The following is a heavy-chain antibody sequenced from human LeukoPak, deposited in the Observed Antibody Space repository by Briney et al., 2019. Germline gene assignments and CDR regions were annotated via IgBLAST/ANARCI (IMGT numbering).Heavy chain of an antibody. CDR1: GGSISSYY. J-gene: IGHJ4*02. CDR2: IYYSGST. CDR3: ALCLRYCDF. Sequence: SESLSLTCTVSGGSISSYYWSWIRQPPGKGLEWIGYIYYSGSTNYNPSLKSRVTISLDTSKKQFSLKLTSVTAADAAVYYCALCLRYCDFWGQGNLVTVSS. D-gene: IGHD5/OR15-5a*01. V-gene: IGHV4-59*12.